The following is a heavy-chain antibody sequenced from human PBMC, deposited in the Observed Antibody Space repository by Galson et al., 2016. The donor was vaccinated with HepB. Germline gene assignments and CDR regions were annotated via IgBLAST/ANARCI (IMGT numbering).Heavy chain of an antibody. CDR1: GFTFSTSW. J-gene: IGHJ6*02. V-gene: IGHV3-30*03. CDR2: ISSDGNNE. D-gene: IGHD2-15*01. CDR3: ARDTKGRVEVVVAANYYYYYGMDV. Sequence: SLRLSCAASGFTFSTSWMSWVRQAPGKGPEWVAVISSDGNNEYYADSVKGRFTISRDNSKNTLYLQMNSLRAEDTAVYYCARDTKGRVEVVVAANYYYYYGMDVWGQGTTVTVSS.